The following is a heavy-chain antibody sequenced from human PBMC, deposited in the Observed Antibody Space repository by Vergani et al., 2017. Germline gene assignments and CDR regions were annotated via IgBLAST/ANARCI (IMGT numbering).Heavy chain of an antibody. V-gene: IGHV1-46*03. J-gene: IGHJ4*02. CDR1: GYTFSNNY. CDR2: INPSGGHT. Sequence: QVQVLQSGAEVKKSGASVKVSCKTSGYTFSNNYMHWVRQAPGQGLEWMGIINPSGGHTNYAQKSQGRVTMTRDTSTSTVYMELSSLRSEDTAIYYCARGDYGILTGYRYWGQGTLVTVSA. CDR3: ARGDYGILTGYRY. D-gene: IGHD3-9*01.